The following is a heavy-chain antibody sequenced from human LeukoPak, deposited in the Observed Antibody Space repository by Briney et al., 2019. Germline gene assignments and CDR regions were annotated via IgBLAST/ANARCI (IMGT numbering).Heavy chain of an antibody. D-gene: IGHD3-3*02. CDR2: ISAYNGNT. Sequence: ASVKVSCKASGYTFTSHGISWVRQAPGQGLEWMGWISAYNGNTNYAQKLQGRVTMTTDTSTSTAYMELRSLRSDDTAVYYCAKASFLEWCLDYWGQGTLVTVSS. V-gene: IGHV1-18*01. CDR3: AKASFLEWCLDY. CDR1: GYTFTSHG. J-gene: IGHJ4*02.